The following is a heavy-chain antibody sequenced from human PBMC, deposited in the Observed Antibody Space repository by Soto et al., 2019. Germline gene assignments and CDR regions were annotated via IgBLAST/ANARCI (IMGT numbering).Heavy chain of an antibody. CDR1: GYTFTSYY. D-gene: IGHD5-12*01. V-gene: IGHV1-46*03. CDR3: ALLSARKGYSGYDPYFDY. Sequence: ASVKVSCKASGYTFTSYYMHWVRQAPGQGLEWMRIINPSGGSTSYAQKFQGRVTMTRDTSTSTVYMELSSLRSEDTAVYYCALLSARKGYSGYDPYFDYWGQGTLVTVSS. J-gene: IGHJ4*02. CDR2: INPSGGST.